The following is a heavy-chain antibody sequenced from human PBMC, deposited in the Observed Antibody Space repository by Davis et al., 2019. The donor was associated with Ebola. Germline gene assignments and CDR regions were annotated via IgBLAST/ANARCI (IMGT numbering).Heavy chain of an antibody. Sequence: HSQTLSLTCAISGDSVSSAGWNWIRQSPSRGLEWLGRTYYSSKWYNDYAVSLKSRITINPDTSKNQFSLQLNSVTPEDTALYYCARGWLRAGMDVWGEGTTVTVSS. J-gene: IGHJ6*04. CDR2: TYYSSKWYN. CDR3: ARGWLRAGMDV. V-gene: IGHV6-1*01. CDR1: GDSVSSAG. D-gene: IGHD5-18*01.